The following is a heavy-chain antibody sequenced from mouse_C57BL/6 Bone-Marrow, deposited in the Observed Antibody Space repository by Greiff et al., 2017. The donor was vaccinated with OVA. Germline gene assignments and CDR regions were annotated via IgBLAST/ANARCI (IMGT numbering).Heavy chain of an antibody. J-gene: IGHJ4*01. CDR3: AGLRRGALYAMDY. CDR2: IDPSDSYT. D-gene: IGHD2-4*01. Sequence: QVQLQQPGAELVMPGASVKLSCKASGYTFTSYWMHWVKQRPGQGLEWIGEIDPSDSYTNYNQKFKGKSTLTVDKSSSTAYMQLSSLTAEDSAVYYCAGLRRGALYAMDYWGQGTSVTVSS. V-gene: IGHV1-69*01. CDR1: GYTFTSYW.